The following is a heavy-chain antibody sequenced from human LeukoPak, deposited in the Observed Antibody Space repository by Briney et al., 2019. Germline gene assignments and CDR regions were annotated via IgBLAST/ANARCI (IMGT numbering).Heavy chain of an antibody. V-gene: IGHV3-53*05. Sequence: GGSLRLSCAASGFTVSSNYMSWARQAPGKGLEWVSVIYSGGTTYYADSVKGRFTISRDDSKNTLYLEMNSLRAEDTALYYCAKDILVRGVISYDAFDIWGQGTMVTVSS. CDR3: AKDILVRGVISYDAFDI. D-gene: IGHD3-10*01. CDR1: GFTVSSNY. J-gene: IGHJ3*02. CDR2: IYSGGTT.